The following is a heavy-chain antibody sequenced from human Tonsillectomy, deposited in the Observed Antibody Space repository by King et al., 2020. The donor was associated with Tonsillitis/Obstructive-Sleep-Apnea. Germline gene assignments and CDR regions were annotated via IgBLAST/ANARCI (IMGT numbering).Heavy chain of an antibody. Sequence: VQLQESGPGLVKPSQTLSLTCTVSGGSISSGGYYWSWIRQHPGKGLEWIGYIYYSGSTYYNPSLKSLVTISVDTSKNQFSLKLSSVTAADTAGDYCARVGRKGWLRSSVVGYAFDIWGQGTMVTVSS. CDR3: ARVGRKGWLRSSVVGYAFDI. J-gene: IGHJ3*02. V-gene: IGHV4-31*01. CDR1: GGSISSGGYY. CDR2: IYYSGST. D-gene: IGHD5-12*01.